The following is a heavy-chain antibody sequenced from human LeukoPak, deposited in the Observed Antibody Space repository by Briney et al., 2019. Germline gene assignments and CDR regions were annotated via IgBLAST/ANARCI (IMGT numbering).Heavy chain of an antibody. Sequence: GASVKVSCRASGYTFTSYGISWVRQAPGQGLEWMGWISAYNGSTNYAQKLQGRVTMTTDTSTSTAYMELRSLRSDDTAVYYCARDPIPYYDILTGRFDYWGQGTLVTVSS. CDR2: ISAYNGST. J-gene: IGHJ4*02. CDR3: ARDPIPYYDILTGRFDY. D-gene: IGHD3-9*01. CDR1: GYTFTSYG. V-gene: IGHV1-18*01.